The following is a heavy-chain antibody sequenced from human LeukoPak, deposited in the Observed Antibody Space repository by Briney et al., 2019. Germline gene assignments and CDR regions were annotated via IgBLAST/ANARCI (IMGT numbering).Heavy chain of an antibody. D-gene: IGHD3-22*01. V-gene: IGHV4-59*01. CDR1: GGSISSYY. CDR2: IYYSGST. Sequence: KTSETLSLTCTVSGGSISSYYWSWIRQPPGKGLEWIGYIYYSGSTNYNPSLKSRVTISVDTSKNQFSLKLSSVTAADTAVYYCARDLYYDSSGYYYRDGAFDIWGQGTMVTVSS. CDR3: ARDLYYDSSGYYYRDGAFDI. J-gene: IGHJ3*02.